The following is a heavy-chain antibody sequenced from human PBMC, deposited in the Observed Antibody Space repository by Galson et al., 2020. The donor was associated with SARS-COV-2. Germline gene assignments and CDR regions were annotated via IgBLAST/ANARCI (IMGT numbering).Heavy chain of an antibody. J-gene: IGHJ4*02. V-gene: IGHV3-21*01. CDR3: VRSRVGEPFGS. D-gene: IGHD3-16*01. CDR1: GFDFSAYS. Sequence: GESLKISCVTSGFDFSAYSMNWVRQAPGKGLEWVSSISRLSNDIYYADPVKGRFTISRDNANNSVYLHLNSLRAEDTAVYYCVRSRVGEPFGSWGQGILVTVSS. CDR2: ISRLSNDI.